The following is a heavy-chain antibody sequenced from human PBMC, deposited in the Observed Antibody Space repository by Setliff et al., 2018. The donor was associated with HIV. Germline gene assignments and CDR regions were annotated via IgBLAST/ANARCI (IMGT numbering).Heavy chain of an antibody. V-gene: IGHV3-21*06. D-gene: IGHD4-17*01. CDR1: GFTFSSYS. CDR3: ARYGPDAFDI. J-gene: IGHJ3*02. CDR2: VSGHGRNI. Sequence: GGSLRLSCAASGFTFSSYSMNWVRQAPGKGLEWVSSVSGHGRNIYYADSLKGRFTISRDNAKNSLYLQMDSLRVEDTAVYFCARYGPDAFDIWGQGTMVTVSS.